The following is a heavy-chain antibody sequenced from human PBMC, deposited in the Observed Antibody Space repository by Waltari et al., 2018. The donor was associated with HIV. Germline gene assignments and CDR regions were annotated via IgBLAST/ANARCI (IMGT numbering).Heavy chain of an antibody. J-gene: IGHJ3*02. CDR2: ISGSGGST. V-gene: IGHV3-23*01. CDR1: GFTFSSYA. D-gene: IGHD3-22*01. Sequence: EVQLLESGGGLVQPGGSLRLSCAASGFTFSSYAMSWVRQATGKGLEWVSAISGSGGSTYYSDSVKGRFTISRDNSKNTLYLQMNSLRAEDTAVYYCAKDPPSGYYDRSGYHGAFDIWGQGTMVTVSS. CDR3: AKDPPSGYYDRSGYHGAFDI.